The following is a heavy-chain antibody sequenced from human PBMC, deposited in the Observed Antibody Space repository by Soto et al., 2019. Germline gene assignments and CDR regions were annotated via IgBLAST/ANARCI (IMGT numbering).Heavy chain of an antibody. CDR3: AREKSSGYYGMDV. J-gene: IGHJ6*02. Sequence: QVQLVESGGGLVRPGGSLRLSCATSGFTFSDYYMSWIRQAPGKGLEWVSYIASRDPTVYYADSVRGRFTISRDNARNLLYMQMDNLRADDTAVYYCAREKSSGYYGMDVWGQGTTVNVSS. CDR2: IASRDPTV. CDR1: GFTFSDYY. V-gene: IGHV3-11*01. D-gene: IGHD3-22*01.